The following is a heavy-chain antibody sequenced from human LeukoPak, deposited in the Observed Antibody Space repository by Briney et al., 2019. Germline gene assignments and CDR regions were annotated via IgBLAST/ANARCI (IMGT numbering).Heavy chain of an antibody. Sequence: SGTLSLTCAVSGGSISSSNWWSWVRQPPGKGLEWIGEIYHSGSINYNPSLKSRVTISVDKSKNQFSLKLSSVTAADTAVYYCARLVSGQNYYDSSGYLMYYFDYWGQGTLVTVSS. CDR3: ARLVSGQNYYDSSGYLMYYFDY. CDR2: IYHSGSI. D-gene: IGHD3-22*01. CDR1: GGSISSSNW. J-gene: IGHJ4*02. V-gene: IGHV4-4*02.